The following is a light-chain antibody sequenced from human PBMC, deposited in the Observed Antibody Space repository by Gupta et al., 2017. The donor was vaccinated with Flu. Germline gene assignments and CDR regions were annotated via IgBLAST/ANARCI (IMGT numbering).Light chain of an antibody. CDR3: HQRTNQPRNT. J-gene: IGKJ5*01. CDR2: DAS. CDR1: QSVSSY. V-gene: IGKV3-11*01. Sequence: ETVLTQSLVTLSLYPGERAPLSCRASQSVSSYLSGYKQKPGQTPRPLIYDASNRATGIPARFSGSGSGTDYTLTITSLQPEDFAVYYCHQRTNQPRNTFGQGTRLEIK.